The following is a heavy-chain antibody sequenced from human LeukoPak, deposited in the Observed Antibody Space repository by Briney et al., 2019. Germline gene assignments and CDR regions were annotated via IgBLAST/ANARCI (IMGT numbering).Heavy chain of an antibody. CDR3: ARGYPCRIGYYYMDV. D-gene: IGHD1-14*01. V-gene: IGHV1-3*03. J-gene: IGHJ6*03. CDR2: INAGNGNT. CDR1: GYTFTSYA. Sequence: ASVKVSCKASGYTFTSYAMHWVRQAPGQRLEWMGWINAGNGNTKYSQEFQGRVTITRDTSASTAYMELSSLRSEDMAVYYCARGYPCRIGYYYMDVWGKGTTVTVSS.